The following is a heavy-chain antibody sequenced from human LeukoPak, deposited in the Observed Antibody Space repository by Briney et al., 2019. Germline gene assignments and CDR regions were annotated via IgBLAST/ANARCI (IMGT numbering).Heavy chain of an antibody. Sequence: SETLSLTCAVYGGSFSGYYWSWIRQPPGKGLEWIGEINHSGSTNYNPSLKSRVTISVDTSKNQFSLKLSSVTAADTAVYYCAGCLGCSGGGWYRAWFDPWGQGTLVTVSS. D-gene: IGHD2-15*01. CDR2: INHSGST. CDR1: GGSFSGYY. CDR3: AGCLGCSGGGWYRAWFDP. J-gene: IGHJ5*02. V-gene: IGHV4-34*01.